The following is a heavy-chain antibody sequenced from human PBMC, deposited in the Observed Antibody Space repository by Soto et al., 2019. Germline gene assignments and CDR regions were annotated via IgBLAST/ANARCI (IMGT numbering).Heavy chain of an antibody. CDR1: GGSISSYY. Sequence: SETLSLTCTVSGGSISSYYWSWIRQPPGKGLEWIGYIYYSGSTNYNPSLKSRVTISVDTSKNQFSLKLSSVTAADTAVYYCGRRVRVTTWEIEDYYGMDVWGQGTTVTVSS. CDR3: GRRVRVTTWEIEDYYGMDV. J-gene: IGHJ6*02. V-gene: IGHV4-59*01. CDR2: IYYSGST. D-gene: IGHD4-17*01.